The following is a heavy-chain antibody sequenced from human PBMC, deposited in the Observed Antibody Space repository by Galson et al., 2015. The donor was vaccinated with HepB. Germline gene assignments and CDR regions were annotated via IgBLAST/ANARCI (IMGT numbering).Heavy chain of an antibody. D-gene: IGHD3-16*02. V-gene: IGHV3-30*18. CDR2: ISYDGGNK. CDR1: GFTFSSYG. CDR3: AQGPTRPMITFGGVLVPRLDY. Sequence: SLRLSCAASGFTFSSYGMHWVRQAPGKGLEWVAVISYDGGNKYYADSVKGRFTISRDNSKNTLYLQMNSLRAEDTAVYYCAQGPTRPMITFGGVLVPRLDYWGQGTLVIVSS. J-gene: IGHJ4*02.